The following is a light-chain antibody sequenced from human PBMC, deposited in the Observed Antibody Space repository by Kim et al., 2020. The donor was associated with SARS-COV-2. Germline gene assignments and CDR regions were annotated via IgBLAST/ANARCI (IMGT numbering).Light chain of an antibody. J-gene: IGKJ2*01. V-gene: IGKV1-39*01. Sequence: SASIRDRVTMTCRASRSISHFLHWYQHKPGEAPKLLISDSTTMQTGVPSRFSGNGFGTEFTLTITGLQPEDIATSYCQQSQSFRYTFGQGTKLEI. CDR2: DST. CDR1: RSISHF. CDR3: QQSQSFRYT.